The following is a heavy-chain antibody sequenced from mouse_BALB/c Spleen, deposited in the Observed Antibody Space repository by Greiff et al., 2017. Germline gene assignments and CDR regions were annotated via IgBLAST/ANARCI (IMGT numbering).Heavy chain of an antibody. CDR1: GFTFGTYP. V-gene: IGHV5-12-2*01. D-gene: IGHD2-4*01. CDR3: ARQGYYDYDGEAMDY. CDR2: ISNGGGST. Sequence: EVLLVGFGGGLVQPGGSLKLSCAASGFTFGTYPISWVRQPPEKRLEWVAYISNGGGSTYYPDTVKGRFTISRDNAKNTLYLQMSSLKSEDTAMYYCARQGYYDYDGEAMDYWGQGTSVTVSS. J-gene: IGHJ4*01.